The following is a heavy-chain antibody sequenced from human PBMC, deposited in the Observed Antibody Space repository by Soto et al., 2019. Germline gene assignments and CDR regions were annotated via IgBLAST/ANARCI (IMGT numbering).Heavy chain of an antibody. V-gene: IGHV1-69*01. CDR3: AREDYDLLTGYYMRVS. CDR1: GGTFSSYA. J-gene: IGHJ5*02. Sequence: QVQLVQSGAEVKKPGSSVKVSCKASGGTFSSYAISWVRQAPGQGLEWMGGIIPIFGTANYAQKFQGRVTITADDSTSAAYMELRSLRSEATAVYYCAREDYDLLTGYYMRVSWGQRTLVTVSS. D-gene: IGHD3-9*01. CDR2: IIPIFGTA.